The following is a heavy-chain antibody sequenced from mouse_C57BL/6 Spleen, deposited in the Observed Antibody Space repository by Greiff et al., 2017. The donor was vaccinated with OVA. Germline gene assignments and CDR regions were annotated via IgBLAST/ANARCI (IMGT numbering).Heavy chain of an antibody. CDR1: GYAFSSSW. CDR3: ARWVTTVVAPSMDY. J-gene: IGHJ4*01. V-gene: IGHV1-82*01. CDR2: IYPGDGDT. Sequence: QVQLKESGPELVKPGASVKISCKASGYAFSSSWMNWVKQRPGKGLEWIGRIYPGDGDTNYNGKFKGKATLTADKSSSTAYMQLSSLTSEDSAVYFCARWVTTVVAPSMDYWGQGTSVTVSS. D-gene: IGHD1-1*01.